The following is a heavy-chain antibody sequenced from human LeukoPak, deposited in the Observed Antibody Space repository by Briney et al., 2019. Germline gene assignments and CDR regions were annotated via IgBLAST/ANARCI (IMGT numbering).Heavy chain of an antibody. Sequence: PVKVSCKASGGTFSSYAISWVRQAPGQGLEWMGGIIPIFGTANYAQKFQGRVTITADESTSTAYMELSSLRSEDTAVYYCARRVHSGYAWYYFDYWGQGTLVTVSS. D-gene: IGHD3-16*01. V-gene: IGHV1-69*13. CDR3: ARRVHSGYAWYYFDY. J-gene: IGHJ4*02. CDR2: IIPIFGTA. CDR1: GGTFSSYA.